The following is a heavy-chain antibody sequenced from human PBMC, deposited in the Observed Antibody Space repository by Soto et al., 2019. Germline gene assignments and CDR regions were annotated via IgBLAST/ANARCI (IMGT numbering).Heavy chain of an antibody. CDR1: RFSFSVYA. D-gene: IGHD2-2*03. CDR2: ISGSGGST. Sequence: LRLSSAASRFSFSVYAMSWVRHAPGKGMEWVSAISGSGGSTYYADSVKGRFTISRDNSKNTLYLQMNSLRAEDTAVYYCAKPPTVDIVVVPAPTPVDYWGQGTMFTVSS. V-gene: IGHV3-23*01. CDR3: AKPPTVDIVVVPAPTPVDY. J-gene: IGHJ4*02.